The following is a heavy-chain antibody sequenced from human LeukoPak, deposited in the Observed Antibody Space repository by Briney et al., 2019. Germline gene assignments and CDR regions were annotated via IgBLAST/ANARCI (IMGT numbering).Heavy chain of an antibody. CDR1: GFTVSSNY. CDR3: AGTIFGNYYYYMDV. Sequence: GGSLRLSCAASGFTVSSNYMSWVRQAPGKGLEWVSYISSSGSTIYYADSVKGRFTISRDNAKNSLYLQMNSLRAEDTAVYYCAGTIFGNYYYYMDVWGKGTTVTVSS. J-gene: IGHJ6*03. CDR2: ISSSGSTI. V-gene: IGHV3-11*04. D-gene: IGHD3-3*01.